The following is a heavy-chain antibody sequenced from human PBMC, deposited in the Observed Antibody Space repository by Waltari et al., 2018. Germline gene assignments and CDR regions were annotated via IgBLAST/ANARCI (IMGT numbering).Heavy chain of an antibody. CDR2: IYHSGST. J-gene: IGHJ4*02. CDR1: GYSISSGYY. V-gene: IGHV4-38-2*01. Sequence: QVQLQESGPGLVKPSETLSLTCAVSGYSISSGYYWGWIRPPPGKGLEWIGSIYHSGSTYYNPSLKSRVTISVDTSKNQFSLKLSSVTAADTAVYYCASHFRSRNYYDSRDDYWGQGTLVTVSS. CDR3: ASHFRSRNYYDSRDDY. D-gene: IGHD3-22*01.